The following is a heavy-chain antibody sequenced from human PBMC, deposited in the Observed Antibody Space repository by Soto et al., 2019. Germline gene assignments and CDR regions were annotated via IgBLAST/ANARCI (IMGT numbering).Heavy chain of an antibody. Sequence: EVQLVESGGGLVQPGGSLRISCAASGFTFSSYSMNWVRQAPGKGLEWVSYISSSSSTIYYADSVKGRFTISRDNAKNSLDLQMNSLRDEDTAVYYCARDYGSGRSVGWFDHWFQGTLVTVSS. V-gene: IGHV3-48*02. J-gene: IGHJ5*02. D-gene: IGHD3-10*01. CDR2: ISSSSSTI. CDR3: ARDYGSGRSVGWFDH. CDR1: GFTFSSYS.